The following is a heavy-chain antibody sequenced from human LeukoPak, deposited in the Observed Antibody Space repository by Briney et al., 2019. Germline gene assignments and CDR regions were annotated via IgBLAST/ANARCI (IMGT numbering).Heavy chain of an antibody. J-gene: IGHJ6*02. CDR3: ARYGLENGMDV. Sequence: PGGSLRLSCAASGFTVSSNYMSWVRQAPGKGLEWVSVIYSGGSTYCADSVKGRFTISRDNSKNTLYLQMNSLRAEDTAVYYCARYGLENGMDVWGQGTTVTVSS. V-gene: IGHV3-66*01. CDR2: IYSGGST. D-gene: IGHD3-3*01. CDR1: GFTVSSNY.